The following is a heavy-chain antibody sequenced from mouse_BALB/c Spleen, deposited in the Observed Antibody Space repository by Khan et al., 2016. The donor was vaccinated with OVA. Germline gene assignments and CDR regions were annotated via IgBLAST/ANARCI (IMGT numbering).Heavy chain of an antibody. D-gene: IGHD3-3*01. J-gene: IGHJ3*01. V-gene: IGHV1-34*01. CDR3: ARGTFDY. CDR1: GYSFTTYY. Sequence: VQLKQSGPELMKPGASVKISCKASGYSFTTYYMHWVKQSHGKSLEWIGYIDPFNGGNDYNKKFKGKATLTVDKSSSTAYMHLSSLTSEDSAVYDCARGTFDYWVQGTLVTVSA. CDR2: IDPFNGGN.